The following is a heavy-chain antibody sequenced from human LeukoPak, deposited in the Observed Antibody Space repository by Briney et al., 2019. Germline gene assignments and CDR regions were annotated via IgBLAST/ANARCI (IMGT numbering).Heavy chain of an antibody. CDR1: GGSISSSSYY. V-gene: IGHV4-39*07. J-gene: IGHJ4*02. Sequence: SETLSLTCTVSGGSISSSSYYWGWIRQPPGKGLEWIGSIYYSGSTYYNPSLKSRVTISVDTSKNQFSLKLSSVTAADTAVYYCARRGYCGGDCYDYYFDYWGQGTLVTVSS. D-gene: IGHD2-21*02. CDR2: IYYSGST. CDR3: ARRGYCGGDCYDYYFDY.